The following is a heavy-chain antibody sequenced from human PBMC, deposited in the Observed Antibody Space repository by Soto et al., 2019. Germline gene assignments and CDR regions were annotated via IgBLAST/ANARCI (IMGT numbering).Heavy chain of an antibody. CDR2: IWYDGSNK. V-gene: IGHV3-33*08. J-gene: IGHJ4*02. CDR3: ARDRMGYCSGGSCYSFDY. CDR1: GFTFSSYA. D-gene: IGHD2-15*01. Sequence: QVQLVESGGGVVQPGRSLRLSCAASGFTFSSYAMHWVRQAPGKGLEWVAVIWYDGSNKYYADSVKGRFTISRDNSKNQLYLQMNSLSAEETAVYYCARDRMGYCSGGSCYSFDYWGQGTLVTVSA.